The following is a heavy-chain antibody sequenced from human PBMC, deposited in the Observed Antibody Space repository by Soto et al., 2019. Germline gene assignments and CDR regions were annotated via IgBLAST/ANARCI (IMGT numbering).Heavy chain of an antibody. D-gene: IGHD1-26*01. J-gene: IGHJ4*02. CDR3: ARDLGGSYYAPVDY. V-gene: IGHV1-18*01. CDR2: ISAYNGNT. CDR1: GYTFPSYG. Sequence: QVQLVQSGAEVEKPEASVKVSCKASGYTFPSYGISWVRQAPGQGLEWMGWISAYNGNTKYAQKLQGRVTMTTDTSTSTAYMELRSLRSDDTAVYYCARDLGGSYYAPVDYWGQGTLVTVSS.